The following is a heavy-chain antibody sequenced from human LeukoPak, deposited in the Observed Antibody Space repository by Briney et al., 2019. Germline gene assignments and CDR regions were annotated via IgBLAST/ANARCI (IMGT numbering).Heavy chain of an antibody. V-gene: IGHV1-2*02. Sequence: ASVKVSCKASGYTFTGYYMHWVRQAPGQGLEWMGWINPNSGGTNYAQKFQGRVTMTRDTSISTAYMELSRLRSDDTAVYYCARYLMDLEWFVWDFDYWGQGTLVTVSS. CDR2: INPNSGGT. D-gene: IGHD3-3*01. CDR3: ARYLMDLEWFVWDFDY. J-gene: IGHJ4*02. CDR1: GYTFTGYY.